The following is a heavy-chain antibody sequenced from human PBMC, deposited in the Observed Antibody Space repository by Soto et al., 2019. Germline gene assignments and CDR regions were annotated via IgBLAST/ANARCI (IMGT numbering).Heavy chain of an antibody. J-gene: IGHJ3*01. Sequence: EVQLVESGGGLVQPGGSLRLSCAASGFTFSSYWMHWVRQAPGKGLVWVSRINSDGSSTSYADSVKGRFTISRDNATSPLYRQMNSMSAEDTAVYYCAAAAGSFDAFDVGGQGTMVTVSS. CDR3: AAAAGSFDAFDV. CDR1: GFTFSSYW. V-gene: IGHV3-74*01. CDR2: INSDGSST. D-gene: IGHD6-13*01.